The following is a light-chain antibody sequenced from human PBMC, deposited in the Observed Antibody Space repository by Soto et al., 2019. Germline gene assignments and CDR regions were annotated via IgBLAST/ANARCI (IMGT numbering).Light chain of an antibody. CDR3: QSYDSSLSVV. J-gene: IGLJ2*01. CDR1: SSNIGAGYD. V-gene: IGLV1-40*01. Sequence: QSVLTQPPSVSGAPGQRVTISCTGSSSNIGAGYDVHWYQQLPGTAPKLLIYGNSNRPSGVPDRFSGSKSCTSASLAITGLQAEDEADYYCQSYDSSLSVVFGGGTKVTVL. CDR2: GNS.